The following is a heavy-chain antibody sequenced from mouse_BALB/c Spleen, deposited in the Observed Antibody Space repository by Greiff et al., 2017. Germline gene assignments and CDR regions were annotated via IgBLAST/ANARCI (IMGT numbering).Heavy chain of an antibody. CDR1: GYTFTSYW. CDR3: TPGTGEYAMDY. J-gene: IGHJ4*01. V-gene: IGHV1-5*01. CDR2: IYPGNSDT. D-gene: IGHD4-1*01. Sequence: EVQLQESGTVLARPGASVKMSCKASGYTFTSYWMHWVKQRPGQGLEWIGAIYPGNSDTSYNQKFKGKAKLTADTSTSTAYMELSSLTNEDSAVYYCTPGTGEYAMDYWGQGTSVTVSS.